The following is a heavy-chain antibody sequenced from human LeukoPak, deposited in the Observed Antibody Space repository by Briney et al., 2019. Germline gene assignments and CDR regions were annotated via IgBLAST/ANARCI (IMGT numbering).Heavy chain of an antibody. Sequence: SETLSLTCTVSGGSISSYYWSWIRQPAGKGVEWIGYIYYSGSTNYNPSLKSRATISVDTSKNQFSLKLSSVTAADTAVYYCARLPGYSGYVASFFFDYWGQGTLVTVSS. V-gene: IGHV4-59*08. CDR3: ARLPGYSGYVASFFFDY. J-gene: IGHJ4*02. CDR1: GGSISSYY. CDR2: IYYSGST. D-gene: IGHD5-12*01.